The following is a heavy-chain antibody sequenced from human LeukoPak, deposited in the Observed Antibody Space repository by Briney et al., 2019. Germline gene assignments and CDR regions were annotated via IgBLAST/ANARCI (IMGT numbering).Heavy chain of an antibody. CDR1: GFTFNNNG. CDR2: ISYSGSLT. V-gene: IGHV3-23*01. CDR3: AKIHYTADVGPDAFDT. D-gene: IGHD2-2*02. Sequence: GGSLRLSCAASGFTFNNNGMSWVRQAPGRGLEWVSAISYSGSLTYYADSVKGRFTISRDTSKNTLYLQMNSLRAEDTAIYYCAKIHYTADVGPDAFDTWGQGTMVTVSS. J-gene: IGHJ3*02.